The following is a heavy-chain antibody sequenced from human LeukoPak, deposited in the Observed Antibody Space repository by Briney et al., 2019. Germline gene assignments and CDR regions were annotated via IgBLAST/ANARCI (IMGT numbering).Heavy chain of an antibody. CDR2: INPNSGGT. J-gene: IGHJ4*02. CDR1: GYTFTGYY. CDR3: ARGSGSNSPRYLKGDF. D-gene: IGHD3-10*01. Sequence: ASVKVSCKASGYTFTGYYMHWVRQAPGQGLEWMGWINPNSGGTNYAQKFQGRVTMTRDTSISTAYMELSRLTSDDTAIYYCARGSGSNSPRYLKGDFWGQGTLLTVSS. V-gene: IGHV1-2*02.